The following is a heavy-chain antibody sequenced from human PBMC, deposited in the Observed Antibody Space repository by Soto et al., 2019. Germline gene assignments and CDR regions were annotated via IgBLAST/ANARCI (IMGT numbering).Heavy chain of an antibody. Sequence: QVQLVESGGGVVQPGRSLRLSCAASGVHFDSYGMHWVRQAPGKGPEWVATISYDGDNKYYADSVNGRFTISRDNFKSTLHLQMNSLRTEDTAVYYCAKDPYCSGSYYTQYYYFGRDVWGHGTTVTVSS. CDR2: ISYDGDNK. CDR1: GVHFDSYG. CDR3: AKDPYCSGSYYTQYYYFGRDV. V-gene: IGHV3-30*18. D-gene: IGHD3-10*01. J-gene: IGHJ6*02.